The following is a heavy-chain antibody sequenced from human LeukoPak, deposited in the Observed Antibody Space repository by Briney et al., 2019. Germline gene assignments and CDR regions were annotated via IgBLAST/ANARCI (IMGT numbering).Heavy chain of an antibody. CDR3: ARGRGYSSSWYANWFDP. Sequence: PSETLSLTCAVYGGSFSGYYWSWIRQPPGKGLEWIGEINHSGSTNYNPSLKSRVTISVDTSKNQFSLKLSSVTAADTAVYYCARGRGYSSSWYANWFDPWGQGTLVTVSS. CDR1: GGSFSGYY. J-gene: IGHJ5*02. D-gene: IGHD6-13*01. CDR2: INHSGST. V-gene: IGHV4-34*01.